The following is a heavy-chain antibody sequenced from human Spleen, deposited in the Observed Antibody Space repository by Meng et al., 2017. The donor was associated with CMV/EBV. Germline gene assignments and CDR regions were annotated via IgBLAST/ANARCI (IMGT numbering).Heavy chain of an antibody. CDR3: ARDTNDFWSDYLVGAFDM. CDR1: GGSISSSSYY. V-gene: IGHV4-39*07. CDR2: IYYSGST. Sequence: SETLSLTCTVSGGSISSSSYYWGWIRQPPGKGLEWIGSIYYSGSTYYNPSLKSRVIISVDTSKNKFSLKLSAVTAADTAVYYCARDTNDFWSDYLVGAFDMWGQGTMVTVSS. D-gene: IGHD3-3*01. J-gene: IGHJ3*02.